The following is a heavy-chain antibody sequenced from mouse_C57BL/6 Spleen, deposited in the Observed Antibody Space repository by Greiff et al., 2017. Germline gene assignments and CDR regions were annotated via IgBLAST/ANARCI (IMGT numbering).Heavy chain of an antibody. J-gene: IGHJ1*03. CDR1: GFTFSDYG. V-gene: IGHV5-17*01. CDR3: ARPGPRSSYNWYFDV. D-gene: IGHD1-1*01. CDR2: ISSGSSTI. Sequence: EVKLMESGGGLVKPGGSLKLSCAASGFTFSDYGMHWVRQAPEKGLEWVAYISSGSSTIYYADTVKGRFTISRDNAKNTLYLQMTSLRSEDTAMYYCARPGPRSSYNWYFDVWGTGTTVTVSS.